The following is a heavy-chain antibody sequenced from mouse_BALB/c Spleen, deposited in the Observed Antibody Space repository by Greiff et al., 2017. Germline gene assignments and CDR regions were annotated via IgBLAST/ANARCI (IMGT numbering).Heavy chain of an antibody. V-gene: IGHV5-12-2*01. CDR1: GFTFSSYT. CDR3: ARQYGNYYAMDD. D-gene: IGHD2-10*02. CDR2: ISNGGGST. J-gene: IGHJ4*01. Sequence: EVKVVESGGGLVQPGGSLKLSCAASGFTFSSYTMSWVRQTPEKRLEWVAYISNGGGSTYYPDTVKGRFTISRDNAKNTLYLQMRSLKSEDTAMYYCARQYGNYYAMDDWGQGTSVTVSS.